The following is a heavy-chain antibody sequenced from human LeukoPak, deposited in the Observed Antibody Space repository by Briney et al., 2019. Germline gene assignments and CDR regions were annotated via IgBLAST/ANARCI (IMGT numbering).Heavy chain of an antibody. J-gene: IGHJ2*01. Sequence: PSETLSLTCTVSGGSISSGFYYWSWIRQPAGKGLEWTGRIYTSGSTNYNPSLKSRVSTSVDTSKNQFSLKLSSVTAADTAVYYCARGKYYYGSGTYYTRSYDWYFDLWGRGTLVTVSS. CDR3: ARGKYYYGSGTYYTRSYDWYFDL. D-gene: IGHD3-10*01. V-gene: IGHV4-61*02. CDR2: IYTSGST. CDR1: GGSISSGFYY.